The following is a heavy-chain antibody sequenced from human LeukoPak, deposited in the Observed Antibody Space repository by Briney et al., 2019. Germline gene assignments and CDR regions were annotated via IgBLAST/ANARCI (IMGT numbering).Heavy chain of an antibody. CDR2: ISSNSNYI. CDR1: GFTFSDYY. Sequence: PGGSLRLSCAASGFTFSDYYMSWIRQAPGKGLEWVSYISSNSNYINYADSVKGRFTISRDNAKNSLYLQMNGLRAEDTAVYYCARDILRTTRSIDYWGQGTLVTVSS. D-gene: IGHD1-7*01. J-gene: IGHJ4*02. V-gene: IGHV3-11*06. CDR3: ARDILRTTRSIDY.